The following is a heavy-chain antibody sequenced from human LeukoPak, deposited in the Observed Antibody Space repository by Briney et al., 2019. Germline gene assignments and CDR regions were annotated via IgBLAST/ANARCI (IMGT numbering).Heavy chain of an antibody. CDR3: AGARAEYFPH. CDR1: GGSISSGSYY. J-gene: IGHJ1*01. CDR2: IYTSGST. V-gene: IGHV4-61*02. Sequence: SETLSLTCTVSGGSISSGSYYWSWIRQPAGKGLEWIGRIYTSGSTNYNPSLKSRVTISVDTSKNQFSLKLSSVTAADTAVYYCAGARAEYFPHWGQGTLVTVSS.